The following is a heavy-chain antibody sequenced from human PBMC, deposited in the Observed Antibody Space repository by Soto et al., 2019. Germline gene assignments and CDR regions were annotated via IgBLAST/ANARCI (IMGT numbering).Heavy chain of an antibody. CDR2: INHSGST. Sequence: PSETLSLTCAVHGGSLSGYYWSWIRQPPGKGLEWIGEINHSGSTIYNPSLKSRVTISVDTSKNQFSLKLTSVTAAATAVYYCARVRHIPAVAGIQRGYGKLRMDVWGQGTTVT. V-gene: IGHV4-34*01. CDR1: GGSLSGYY. CDR3: ARVRHIPAVAGIQRGYGKLRMDV. D-gene: IGHD6-19*01. J-gene: IGHJ6*02.